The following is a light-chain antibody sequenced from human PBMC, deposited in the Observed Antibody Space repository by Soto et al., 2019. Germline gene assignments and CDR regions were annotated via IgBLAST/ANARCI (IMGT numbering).Light chain of an antibody. CDR2: EAS. Sequence: EIVLTPSPATLSLSPGESSTLSGRASESVSTFLAWYQKNTGQAPRIIIYEASSRATGIKDRLSGGGYGTVFTLTIRRIENEEVAVYDCKKRSNWPWTVGKGHKVDIK. J-gene: IGKJ1*01. CDR3: KKRSNWPWT. V-gene: IGKV3-11*01. CDR1: ESVSTF.